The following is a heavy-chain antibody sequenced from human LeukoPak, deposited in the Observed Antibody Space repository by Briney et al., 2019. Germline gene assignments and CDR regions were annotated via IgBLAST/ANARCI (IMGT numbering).Heavy chain of an antibody. CDR3: ARTRTSGGYSASDY. D-gene: IGHD3-10*01. CDR2: NNWNGGST. J-gene: IGHJ4*02. CDR1: GFFLNNYG. Sequence: GGSLRLSCAVSGFFLNNYGMTWVRQAPGKGLEWVSGNNWNGGSTGYADSVKGRFTISRDNAKNCLYLQMNSLRAEDTALYYCARTRTSGGYSASDYWGQGTLVTISS. V-gene: IGHV3-20*04.